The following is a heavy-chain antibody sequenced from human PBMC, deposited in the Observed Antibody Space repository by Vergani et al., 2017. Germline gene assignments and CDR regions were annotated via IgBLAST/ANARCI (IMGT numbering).Heavy chain of an antibody. CDR3: ARANYYDSSGYFLDY. CDR1: NDSVSNTFYY. CDR2: IYYSGST. J-gene: IGHJ4*02. V-gene: IGHV4-39*07. Sequence: QVQLQESGPGLVKPSETLSLTCTVSNDSVSNTFYYWGWIRQTPGKGLEWIGSIYYSGSTYYNPSLESRVTISVDTSKNQFSLKLSSVTAADTAVYYCARANYYDSSGYFLDYWGQGTLVTVSS. D-gene: IGHD3-22*01.